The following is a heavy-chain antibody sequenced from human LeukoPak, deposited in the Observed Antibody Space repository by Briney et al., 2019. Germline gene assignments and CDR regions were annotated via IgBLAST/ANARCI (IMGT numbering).Heavy chain of an antibody. V-gene: IGHV3-33*01. D-gene: IGHD6-6*01. CDR2: IWYDGSNK. CDR1: GFTFSSYG. Sequence: GGSLRLSCAASGFTFSSYGMHWVRQAPGKGLEWVAVIWYDGSNKYYADSVKGRFTISRDNSKNTLYLQMNSLRAEDTAVYYCARDKYSSSWYYFDYWGPGNLGHVSS. CDR3: ARDKYSSSWYYFDY. J-gene: IGHJ4*03.